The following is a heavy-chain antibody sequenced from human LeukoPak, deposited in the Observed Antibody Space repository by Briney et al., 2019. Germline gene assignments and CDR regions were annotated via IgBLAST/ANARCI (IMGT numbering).Heavy chain of an antibody. CDR2: VLYDGSKK. Sequence: GGSLRLSCAASGFTFSSFSMHWVRQAPGKGLEWVAVVLYDGSKKNYADSVKGRFTISRDNSKNTLYLQMNSLRAEDTAVYYCARDVLVGATTPFDYWGQGTLVTVSS. CDR1: GFTFSSFS. V-gene: IGHV3-30-3*01. J-gene: IGHJ4*02. CDR3: ARDVLVGATTPFDY. D-gene: IGHD1-26*01.